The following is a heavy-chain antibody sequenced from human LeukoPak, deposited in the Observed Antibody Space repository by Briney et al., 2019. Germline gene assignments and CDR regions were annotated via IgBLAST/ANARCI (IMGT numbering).Heavy chain of an antibody. CDR2: IYHSGST. D-gene: IGHD3-9*01. CDR1: GGSISSYY. Sequence: SESLSLTCTVSGGSISSYYWSWIRQPPGKGLEWIGYIYHSGSTYYNPSLKSRVTISVDRSKNQFSLKLSSVTAADTAVYYCASVLRYFDWHAFDIWGQGTMVTVSS. V-gene: IGHV4-59*12. J-gene: IGHJ3*02. CDR3: ASVLRYFDWHAFDI.